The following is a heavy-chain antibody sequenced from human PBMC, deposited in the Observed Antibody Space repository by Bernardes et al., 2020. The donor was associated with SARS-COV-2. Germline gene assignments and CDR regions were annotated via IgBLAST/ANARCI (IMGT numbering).Heavy chain of an antibody. D-gene: IGHD3-3*02. J-gene: IGHJ4*02. V-gene: IGHV3-23*01. Sequence: GGSLRLSCAASGFTLNNYAMSWVRQAPGTGLEWISEISRSNGDTYYADSVKRRFTIARDDSKNTLFLQMISLRADDTAVYYCAKDLLPYNGVLAQTFDIWRQGTLVTVSS. CDR1: GFTLNNYA. CDR3: AKDLLPYNGVLAQTFDI. CDR2: ISRSNGDT.